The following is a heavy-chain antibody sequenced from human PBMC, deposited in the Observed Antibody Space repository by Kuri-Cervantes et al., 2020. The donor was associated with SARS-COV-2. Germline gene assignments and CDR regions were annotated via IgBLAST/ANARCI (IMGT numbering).Heavy chain of an antibody. CDR3: AREREPLKVGATTPLFDY. CDR2: ISYDGSNK. J-gene: IGHJ4*02. D-gene: IGHD1-26*01. Sequence: GESLKISCAVSGYSISSGYYWGWIRQPPGKGLEWVAVISYDGSNKYYADSVKGRFTISRDNSKNTLYRQMNSLRAEDTAVYYCAREREPLKVGATTPLFDYWAREPWSPSPQ. V-gene: IGHV3-30-3*01. CDR1: GYSISSGY.